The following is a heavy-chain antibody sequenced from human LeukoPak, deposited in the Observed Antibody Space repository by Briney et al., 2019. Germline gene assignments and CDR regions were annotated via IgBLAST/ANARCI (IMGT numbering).Heavy chain of an antibody. J-gene: IGHJ4*02. V-gene: IGHV1-18*04. D-gene: IGHD2-2*01. CDR2: ISAYNGNT. CDR3: ARAYVVPAGGCGY. CDR1: GYTFTSYY. Sequence: EASVKVSCKASGYTFTSYYMHWVRQAPGQGLEWMGWISAYNGNTNYAQKLQGRLTMTTDTSTSTAYMELRSLRSDDTAVYYCARAYVVPAGGCGYWGQGTLVTVSS.